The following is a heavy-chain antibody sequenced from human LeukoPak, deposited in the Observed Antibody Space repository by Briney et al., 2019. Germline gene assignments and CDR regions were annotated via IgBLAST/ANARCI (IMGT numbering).Heavy chain of an antibody. J-gene: IGHJ4*02. D-gene: IGHD1-26*01. CDR1: GFTFRSYW. CDR2: INTGGRST. Sequence: GGSLRLSCAASGFTFRSYWMHWVRQAPGKGLVWVSRINTGGRSTSYADSVKGRFTISRDNAKNTLFLQMNSLRAEDTAVYYCARGRELVDYWGQGTLVTVPS. V-gene: IGHV3-74*01. CDR3: ARGRELVDY.